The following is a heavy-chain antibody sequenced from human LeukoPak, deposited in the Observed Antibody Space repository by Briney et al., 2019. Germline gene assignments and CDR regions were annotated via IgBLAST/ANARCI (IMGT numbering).Heavy chain of an antibody. Sequence: ASVKVSCKASGYTFTSYGISWVRQAPGQGLEWMGWISAYNGNTNYAQKLQGRVTMTTDTSTSTAYMELRSLRSDDTAVYYCARDTARSRDGYNILDYWGQGTLVTVSS. CDR1: GYTFTSYG. CDR3: ARDTARSRDGYNILDY. V-gene: IGHV1-18*01. D-gene: IGHD5-24*01. CDR2: ISAYNGNT. J-gene: IGHJ4*02.